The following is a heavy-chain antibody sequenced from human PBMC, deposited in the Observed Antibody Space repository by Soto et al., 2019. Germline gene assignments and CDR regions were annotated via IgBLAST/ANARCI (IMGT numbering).Heavy chain of an antibody. V-gene: IGHV3-30*18. CDR2: ISYDGSNK. D-gene: IGHD2-21*02. CDR3: AKEGCGGDCYPNYYYYGMDV. Sequence: TGGSLRLSCAASGFTFSSYGMHWVRRAPGKGLEWVAVISYDGSNKYYADSVKGRFTISRDNSKNTLYLQMNSLRAEDTAVYYCAKEGCGGDCYPNYYYYGMDVWGQGTTVTVSS. J-gene: IGHJ6*02. CDR1: GFTFSSYG.